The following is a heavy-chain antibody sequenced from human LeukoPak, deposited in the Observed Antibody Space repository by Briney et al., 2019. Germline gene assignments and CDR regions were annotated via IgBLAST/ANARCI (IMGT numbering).Heavy chain of an antibody. CDR2: IRSKTYSGTT. CDR3: TRDLHGDYVEDYFDY. J-gene: IGHJ4*02. Sequence: GGSLRLSCTAFGFTFRDYAMSWVRQAPGKGLEWVGFIRSKTYSGTTEYAASVKGRFTISRDDSKSIAYLQMNSLKTEDTAVYYCTRDLHGDYVEDYFDYWGQGTLVTVSS. D-gene: IGHD4-17*01. CDR1: GFTFRDYA. V-gene: IGHV3-49*04.